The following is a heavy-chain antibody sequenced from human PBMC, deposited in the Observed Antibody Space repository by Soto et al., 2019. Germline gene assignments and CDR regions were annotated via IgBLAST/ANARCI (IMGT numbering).Heavy chain of an antibody. CDR3: ARNTDY. CDR2: IYYSGST. J-gene: IGHJ4*02. Sequence: SETLSLTCTVSGGSINSGGYYWTWIRQPPGKGLEWIGYIYYSGSTDYNPSLKSRVTITADRSKNQFSLKLNSVTAADTAMYYCARNTDYWGQGTLVTVSS. V-gene: IGHV4-30-4*01. CDR1: GGSINSGGYY.